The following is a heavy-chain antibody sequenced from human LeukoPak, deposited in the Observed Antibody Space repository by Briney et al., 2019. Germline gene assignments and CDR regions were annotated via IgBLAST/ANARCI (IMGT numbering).Heavy chain of an antibody. J-gene: IGHJ4*02. CDR2: MNPNSGNT. V-gene: IGHV1-8*01. CDR1: GYTFTSYD. D-gene: IGHD6-13*01. CDR3: ASGGSSRWYYFDY. Sequence: ASVKVSCKGSGYTFTSYDINWVRQATGQGLEWMGWMNPNSGNTGYAQKFQGRVTMTRNTSISTAYMELSSLRSEDTAVYYCASGGSSRWYYFDYWGQGTLVTVSS.